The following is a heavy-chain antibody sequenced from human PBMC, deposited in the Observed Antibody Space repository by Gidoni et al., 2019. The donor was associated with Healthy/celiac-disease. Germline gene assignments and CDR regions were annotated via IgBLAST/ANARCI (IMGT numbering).Heavy chain of an antibody. Sequence: QVQLQQWGEGLLKPSETLSLTCAVYGGSFSGYYWSWIRPPPGKGLEWIGEINHSGSTNYNPSLKSRVTISVDTSKNQFSLKLSSVTAADTAVYYCAGAYDFWSGYYNYWGQGTLVTVSS. CDR1: GGSFSGYY. D-gene: IGHD3-3*01. CDR2: INHSGST. J-gene: IGHJ4*02. CDR3: AGAYDFWSGYYNY. V-gene: IGHV4-34*01.